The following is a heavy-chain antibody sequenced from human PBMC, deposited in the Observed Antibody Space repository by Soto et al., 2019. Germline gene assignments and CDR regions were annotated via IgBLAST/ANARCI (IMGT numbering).Heavy chain of an antibody. J-gene: IGHJ4*02. V-gene: IGHV4-34*01. D-gene: IGHD6-19*01. CDR1: GGSFSGYY. CDR2: INHSGST. Sequence: SETLSLTCAVYGGSFSGYYWSWIRQPPGKGLEWIGEINHSGSTNYNPSLKSRVTISVDTSRNQFSLKLSSVTAADTAVYYCARGRRFSVAGFFEYWGQGTLVTVSS. CDR3: ARGRRFSVAGFFEY.